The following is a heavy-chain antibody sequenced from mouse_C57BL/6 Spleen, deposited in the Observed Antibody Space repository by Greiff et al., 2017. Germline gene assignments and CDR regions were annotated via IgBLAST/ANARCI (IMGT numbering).Heavy chain of an antibody. Sequence: EVQLVESGGGLVQPGESLKLSCESNEYEFPSHDMSWVRKTPEKRLELVAAINSDGGSTYYPDTMERRFIISRDNTKKTLYLQVSSLRSEDTALSPLLLRLPYYFDYWGQGTTLTVSS. D-gene: IGHD2-4*01. CDR3: LLRLPYYFDY. J-gene: IGHJ2*01. CDR2: INSDGGST. CDR1: EYEFPSHD. V-gene: IGHV5-2*01.